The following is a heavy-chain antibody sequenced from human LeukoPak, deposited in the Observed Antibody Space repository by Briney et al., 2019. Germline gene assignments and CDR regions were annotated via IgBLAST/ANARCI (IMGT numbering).Heavy chain of an antibody. CDR3: ARRFGV. CDR1: GGSISSYC. D-gene: IGHD3-10*01. J-gene: IGHJ4*02. Sequence: SETLSLTCTVSGGSISSYCWSWIRQPPGKGLEWIGYIYYSGSTNYNPSLKSRVTISVDTSKNQFSLKLSSVTAADTAVYYCARRFGVWGQGTLVTVSS. CDR2: IYYSGST. V-gene: IGHV4-59*01.